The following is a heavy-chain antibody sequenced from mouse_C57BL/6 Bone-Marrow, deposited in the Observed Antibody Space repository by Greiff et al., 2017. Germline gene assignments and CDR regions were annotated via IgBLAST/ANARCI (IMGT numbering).Heavy chain of an antibody. CDR2: IDPSGSYT. CDR1: GYTFTSYW. Sequence: QVQLQQPGAELVMPGASVKLSCKASGYTFTSYWMHWVKQRPGQGLEWIGEIDPSGSYTNYNQKFKGKSTLTVDKSSSTAYMQLSSLTSADSAVYYCAREGITTVVAHFDYWGQGTTLTVSS. J-gene: IGHJ2*01. D-gene: IGHD1-1*01. V-gene: IGHV1-69*01. CDR3: AREGITTVVAHFDY.